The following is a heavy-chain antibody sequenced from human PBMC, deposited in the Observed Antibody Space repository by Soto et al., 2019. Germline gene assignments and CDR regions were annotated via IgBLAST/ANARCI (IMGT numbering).Heavy chain of an antibody. V-gene: IGHV3-23*01. CDR2: ISGTAVST. D-gene: IGHD1-1*01. CDR3: VNWNDEDVD. CDR1: GFTFSKYA. Sequence: EVVLLESGGGLAQPGGSLRLSCVASGFTFSKYAMNWVRQAPRKGLEWVASISGTAVSTDYADSVKGRFTISRDNSKNSVSLQMDNLRVEDTATYFCVNWNDEDVDWGQGTLVAVSS. J-gene: IGHJ4*01.